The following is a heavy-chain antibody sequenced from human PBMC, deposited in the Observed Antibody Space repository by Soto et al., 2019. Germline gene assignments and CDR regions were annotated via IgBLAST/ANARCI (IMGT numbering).Heavy chain of an antibody. CDR1: GGSISSSSYY. Sequence: TLSLTCTVSGGSISSSSYYWGWIRQPPGKGLEWIGSIYYSGSTYYNPSLKSRVTISVDTSKNQFSLKLSSVTAADTAVYYCANTLAYCGGDCYSSFEHWGQGTLVTVSS. CDR2: IYYSGST. V-gene: IGHV4-39*01. CDR3: ANTLAYCGGDCYSSFEH. J-gene: IGHJ4*02. D-gene: IGHD2-21*02.